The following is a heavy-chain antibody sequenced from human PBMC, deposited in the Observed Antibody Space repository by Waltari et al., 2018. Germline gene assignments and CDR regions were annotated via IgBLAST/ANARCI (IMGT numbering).Heavy chain of an antibody. V-gene: IGHV3-7*01. D-gene: IGHD3-10*01. CDR1: GFTFSAYW. CDR3: ARDVGNVGGNY. J-gene: IGHJ4*02. Sequence: EVQLVESGGGLVQPGGSLRLSCLVSGFTFSAYWMSWVRQAPGKGREGVANIKQDGSDIYYADSVKGRFTISRDNAKNSLYLQMNSLRAEDTAVYYCARDVGNVGGNYWGQGTLVTVSS. CDR2: IKQDGSDI.